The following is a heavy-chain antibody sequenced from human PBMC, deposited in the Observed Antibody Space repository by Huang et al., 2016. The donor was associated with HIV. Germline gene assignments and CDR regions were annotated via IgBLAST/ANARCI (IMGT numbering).Heavy chain of an antibody. J-gene: IGHJ4*02. V-gene: IGHV4-59*11. CDR2: IFYGGST. CDR3: ARESAASRYFDY. CDR1: GDSISSQY. Sequence: QVQLQESGPGLVKPSETLSTTCAVSGDSISSQYWSWIRQPPGKGLEWIGSIFYGGSTNYSPSLKSRVTMSVDTSKNRFSLKLTSVTAADTAVYYCARESAASRYFDYWGLGTLVAVSS.